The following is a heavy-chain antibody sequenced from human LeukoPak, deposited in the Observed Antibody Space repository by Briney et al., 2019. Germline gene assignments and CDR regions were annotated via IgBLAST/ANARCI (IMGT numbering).Heavy chain of an antibody. V-gene: IGHV3-15*01. CDR2: IKSKTDGGTT. J-gene: IGHJ4*02. Sequence: GGSLRPSCAASGFTFSNAWMSWVRQAPGKGLEWVGRIKSKTDGGTTDYAAPVKGRFTISRDDSKNTLYLQMNSLKTEDTAVYYWTTERKWLRSADYWGQGTLVTVSS. CDR3: TTERKWLRSADY. CDR1: GFTFSNAW. D-gene: IGHD5-12*01.